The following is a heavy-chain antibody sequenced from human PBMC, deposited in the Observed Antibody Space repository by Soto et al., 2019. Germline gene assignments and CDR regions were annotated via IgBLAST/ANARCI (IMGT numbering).Heavy chain of an antibody. J-gene: IGHJ5*02. V-gene: IGHV4-59*01. CDR3: ARLATWFDP. Sequence: PSETLSLTCTVSGGSISSYYWSWIRQPPGKGLEWIGYIYYSGSTNYNPSLKSRVTISVDTSKNQFSLKLSSVTAADTAVDYCARLATWFDPWGQGTLVTVSS. CDR2: IYYSGST. D-gene: IGHD6-19*01. CDR1: GGSISSYY.